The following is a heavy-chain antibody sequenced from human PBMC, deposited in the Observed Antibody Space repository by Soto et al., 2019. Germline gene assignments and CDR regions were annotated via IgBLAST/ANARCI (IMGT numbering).Heavy chain of an antibody. CDR3: ARGLTSRIATAPGESEY. D-gene: IGHD6-13*01. J-gene: IGHJ4*02. Sequence: PSETLSLTCAVYGGSFRGYYWNWIRQPPGKGLEWIGEINHSGSTNYNPSLKSRVAISVDTSKSQFSLKLSSVTAADTAVFYCARGLTSRIATAPGESEYWDQETLVIASS. CDR2: INHSGST. V-gene: IGHV4-34*01. CDR1: GGSFRGYY.